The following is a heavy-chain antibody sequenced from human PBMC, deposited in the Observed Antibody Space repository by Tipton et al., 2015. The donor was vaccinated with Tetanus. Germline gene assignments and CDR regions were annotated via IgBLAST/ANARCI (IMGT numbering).Heavy chain of an antibody. Sequence: SLRLSCAASGFIFSSYGIHWVRQAPGERLEWVAVSWYDGTEKYYADSVKGRFTISRDNSKNTLYLQMNSLRAEDTAVYYCAREADCSGGSCVSGDFDNWGQGTQVTVSS. D-gene: IGHD2-15*01. J-gene: IGHJ4*02. CDR1: GFIFSSYG. CDR3: AREADCSGGSCVSGDFDN. CDR2: SWYDGTEK. V-gene: IGHV3-33*01.